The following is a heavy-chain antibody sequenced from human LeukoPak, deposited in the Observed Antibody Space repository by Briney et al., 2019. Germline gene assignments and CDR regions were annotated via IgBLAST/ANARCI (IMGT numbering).Heavy chain of an antibody. J-gene: IGHJ4*02. CDR2: IYYSGST. V-gene: IGHV4-39*07. D-gene: IGHD3-22*01. Sequence: SETLSLTCTVSGGSISSSSYYWGWIRQPPGKGLEWIGSIYYSGSTDYNPSLKSRVTISVDTSKNQFSLKLSSVTAADTAVYYCARGPIPRYDSSGYYYDYWGQGTLVTVSS. CDR3: ARGPIPRYDSSGYYYDY. CDR1: GGSISSSSYY.